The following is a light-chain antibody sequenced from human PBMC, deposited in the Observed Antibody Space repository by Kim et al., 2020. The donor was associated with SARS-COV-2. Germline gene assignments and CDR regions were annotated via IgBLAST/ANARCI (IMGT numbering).Light chain of an antibody. J-gene: IGKJ1*01. V-gene: IGKV3-20*01. CDR3: HQYSRSPPWT. Sequence: EIVLTQSPGTLSLSPGERATLSCRATESVSSNVIAWYQQKPGQTPRLLVYGTSTRASGIPYRFSGSGSGTDFTLTISKLDPEDFAVYYCHQYSRSPPWTFGQGTKVDIK. CDR1: ESVSSNV. CDR2: GTS.